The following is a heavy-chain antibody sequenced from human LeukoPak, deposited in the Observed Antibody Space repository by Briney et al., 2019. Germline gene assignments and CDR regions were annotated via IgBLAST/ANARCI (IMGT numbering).Heavy chain of an antibody. CDR3: ARHVTIFGAPNWFDP. J-gene: IGHJ5*02. D-gene: IGHD3-3*01. CDR1: GGSISSSGYF. Sequence: SETLSLTGTVSGGSISSSGYFWGWIRQPPGKGLEWIGTIYYSGNTYYNPSLKSRVTISVDTSKNQFSLKLSSVTAADTAVYHCARHVTIFGAPNWFDPWGQGTLVTVSS. CDR2: IYYSGNT. V-gene: IGHV4-39*01.